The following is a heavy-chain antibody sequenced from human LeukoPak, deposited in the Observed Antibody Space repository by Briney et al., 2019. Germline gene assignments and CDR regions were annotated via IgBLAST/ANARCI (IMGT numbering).Heavy chain of an antibody. CDR2: INSDGSST. V-gene: IGHV3-74*01. J-gene: IGHJ4*02. CDR1: GFTFSSYW. Sequence: GGSLRLSCAASGFTFSSYWMRWVRQAPGKGLVWVSRINSDGSSTSYADSVKGRFTISRDNAKNTLYLQMNSLRAEDTAVYYCARQEQSFRISSYFDYWGQGTLVTVSS. CDR3: ARQEQSFRISSYFDY. D-gene: IGHD6-13*01.